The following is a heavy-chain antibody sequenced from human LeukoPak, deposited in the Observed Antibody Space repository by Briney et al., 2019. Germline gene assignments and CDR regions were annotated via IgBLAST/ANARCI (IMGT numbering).Heavy chain of an antibody. J-gene: IGHJ6*02. V-gene: IGHV4-59*08. CDR1: GGSISNY. CDR2: IYSSGST. CDR3: AARSGSYWDYYYGMDV. D-gene: IGHD3-10*01. Sequence: SETLSLTCTVSGGSISNYWSWIRQPPGKGLEWIGYIYSSGSTNYNPSLKSRVTISVDTSKNQFSLKLSSVTAADTAVYYCAARSGSYWDYYYGMDVWGQGTTVTVSS.